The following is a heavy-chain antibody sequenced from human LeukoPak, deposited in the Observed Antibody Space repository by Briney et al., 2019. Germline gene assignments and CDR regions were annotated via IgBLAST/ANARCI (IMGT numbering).Heavy chain of an antibody. D-gene: IGHD3-10*01. CDR2: ISYDGSNK. CDR1: GFTFSSYG. Sequence: PGGSLRLSCAASGFTFSSYGMHWVRQAPGKGLEWVAVISYDGSNKYYADSVKGRFTISRDNSKNTLYLQMNSLRAEDTAVYYCAGFLRSGSYYNSWGQGTLVTVSS. J-gene: IGHJ4*02. CDR3: AGFLRSGSYYNS. V-gene: IGHV3-30*03.